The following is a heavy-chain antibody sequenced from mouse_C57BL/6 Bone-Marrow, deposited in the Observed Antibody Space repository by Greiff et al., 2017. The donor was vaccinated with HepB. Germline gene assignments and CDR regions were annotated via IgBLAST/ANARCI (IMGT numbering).Heavy chain of an antibody. CDR1: GFTFSDAW. CDR2: IRNKANNHAT. Sequence: EVKLMESGGGLVQPGGSMKLSCAASGFTFSDAWMDWVRQSAEKGLEWVAEIRNKANNHATYYAESVKGRFTISRDDSKSSVYLQMNSLRAEDTGIYYCTYDPMDYWGQGTSVTVSS. CDR3: TYDPMDY. J-gene: IGHJ4*01. D-gene: IGHD2-3*01. V-gene: IGHV6-6*01.